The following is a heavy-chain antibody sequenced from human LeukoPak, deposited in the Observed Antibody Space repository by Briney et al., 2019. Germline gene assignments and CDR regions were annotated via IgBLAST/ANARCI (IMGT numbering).Heavy chain of an antibody. V-gene: IGHV5-51*01. D-gene: IGHD3-10*01. CDR1: GYSFTSYW. Sequence: GESLKISCKGSGYSFTSYWIGWVRPMPGKGLEWMGIIYPGDSDTRYSPSFQGQVTISADKSIGTAYLQWSSLKASDTAMYYCARLPRQLLWFGELFYFDYWGQGTLVTVSS. CDR3: ARLPRQLLWFGELFYFDY. CDR2: IYPGDSDT. J-gene: IGHJ4*02.